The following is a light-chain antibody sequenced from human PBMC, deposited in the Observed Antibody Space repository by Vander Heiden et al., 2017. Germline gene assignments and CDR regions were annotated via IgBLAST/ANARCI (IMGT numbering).Light chain of an antibody. V-gene: IGLV3-25*03. J-gene: IGLJ3*02. CDR3: QSADSSGARGV. CDR2: KDT. Sequence: SYELTQPPSLSLSPRQTARITCPGDALPKQYAYWYQQRPGQAPGLVIYKDTERPSGIPERFSGSSSGTTVTLTISGVQSEDEADYYYQSADSSGARGVFGGGTKLTVL. CDR1: ALPKQY.